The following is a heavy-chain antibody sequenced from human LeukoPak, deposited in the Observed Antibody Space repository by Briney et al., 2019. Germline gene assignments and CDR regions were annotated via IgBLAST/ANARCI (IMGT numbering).Heavy chain of an antibody. D-gene: IGHD1-26*01. CDR2: ISGSGVTT. V-gene: IGHV3-23*01. CDR1: GFTFTSYA. CDR3: AKGEVGVSFDY. J-gene: IGHJ4*02. Sequence: GGSLRLSCVASGFTFTSYAMSWVRQAPGKGLEWVSAISGSGVTTYYADSVKGRFTISRDNSKNTLYLQMNSLRAEDTSIYYCAKGEVGVSFDYWGQGTLVTVSS.